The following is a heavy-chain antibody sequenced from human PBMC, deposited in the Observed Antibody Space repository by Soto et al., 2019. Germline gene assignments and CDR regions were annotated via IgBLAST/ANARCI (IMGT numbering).Heavy chain of an antibody. Sequence: SETLSLTCTVSGGSISSGGYYWTWIRLHPVRGLEWIGYIHDSGSSFYLPSLKSRVTILLETSKNQFSLNLRSVTAADTAVYYCARSQMATTGPYFDFWGHGTLVTVPQ. CDR3: ARSQMATTGPYFDF. CDR1: GGSISSGGYY. V-gene: IGHV4-31*03. J-gene: IGHJ4*01. CDR2: IHDSGSS. D-gene: IGHD1-1*01.